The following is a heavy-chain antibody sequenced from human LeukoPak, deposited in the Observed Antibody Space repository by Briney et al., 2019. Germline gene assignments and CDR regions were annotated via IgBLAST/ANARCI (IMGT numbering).Heavy chain of an antibody. D-gene: IGHD2-2*01. J-gene: IGHJ4*02. Sequence: ASVKVSCKASGYTFTSYDINWVRQATGQGLEWMGWMNPNSGNTNYAQKLQGRVTMTTDTSTSTAYMELRSLRSDDTAVYYCARSSVPAAQVGGYWGQGTLVTVSS. CDR2: MNPNSGNT. V-gene: IGHV1-18*01. CDR1: GYTFTSYD. CDR3: ARSSVPAAQVGGY.